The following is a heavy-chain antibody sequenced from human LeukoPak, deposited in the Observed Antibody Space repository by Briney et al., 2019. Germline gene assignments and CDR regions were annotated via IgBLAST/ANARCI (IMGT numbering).Heavy chain of an antibody. J-gene: IGHJ4*02. Sequence: GGSLRLSCAASGLNFRNYGMHWVRQAPGKGLEWVAVIWYDGSNQYYVDSVKGRFTVSKDNAKNMLYLQMNSLRAEDTAVYYCATDRNGGKYYDYWGQGTLVTVSS. CDR3: ATDRNGGKYYDY. V-gene: IGHV3-33*01. D-gene: IGHD1-26*01. CDR1: GLNFRNYG. CDR2: IWYDGSNQ.